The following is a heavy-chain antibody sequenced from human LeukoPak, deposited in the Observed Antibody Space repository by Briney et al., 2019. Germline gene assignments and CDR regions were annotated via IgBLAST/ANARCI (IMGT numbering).Heavy chain of an antibody. D-gene: IGHD5-24*01. Sequence: GRSLRLSCAASGFTFSSYAMHWVRRAPGKGLEWVAVISYDGSNKYYADSVKGRFTISRDNSKNTLYLQMNSLRAEDTAVYYCARASRDGYNDFDYWGQGTLVTVSS. CDR1: GFTFSSYA. CDR3: ARASRDGYNDFDY. V-gene: IGHV3-30-3*01. CDR2: ISYDGSNK. J-gene: IGHJ4*02.